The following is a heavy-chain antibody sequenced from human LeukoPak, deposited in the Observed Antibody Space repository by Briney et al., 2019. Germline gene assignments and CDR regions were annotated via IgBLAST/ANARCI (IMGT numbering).Heavy chain of an antibody. CDR1: GFTFSSYD. V-gene: IGHV3-33*01. D-gene: IGHD1-26*01. CDR2: MWDDKSNK. CDR3: ARGRSGSYPPGIY. J-gene: IGHJ4*02. Sequence: TGRSLRLSCAASGFTFSSYDMHWVRQARDKGLEWVAFMWDDKSNKYYADSVKARFTISRDSSKNTLYLQMNNLGAEDTAMYYCARGRSGSYPPGIYWGQGTLVTVSS.